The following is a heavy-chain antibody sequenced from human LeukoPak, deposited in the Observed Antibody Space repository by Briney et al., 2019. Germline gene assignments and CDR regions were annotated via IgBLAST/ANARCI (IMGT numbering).Heavy chain of an antibody. CDR3: ARRAGLLRKRAYFDY. D-gene: IGHD1-14*01. CDR1: GGSISSSSYY. Sequence: PSETLSLTCTVSGGSISSSSYYWDWIRQPPGKGLEWIGTIYYSGSTDYNPSLKSRVTISVDTSKNQFSLMLSSVTAADTAVYYCARRAGLLRKRAYFDYWGQGTLVTVSS. CDR2: IYYSGST. J-gene: IGHJ4*02. V-gene: IGHV4-39*01.